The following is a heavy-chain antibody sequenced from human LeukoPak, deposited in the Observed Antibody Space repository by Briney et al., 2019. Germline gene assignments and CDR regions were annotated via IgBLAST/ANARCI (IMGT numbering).Heavy chain of an antibody. J-gene: IGHJ3*02. D-gene: IGHD2-15*01. CDR1: GFSLSTSGVG. CDR2: IYWDDAK. CDR3: AHTVTYSLGDAFDI. V-gene: IGHV2-5*02. Sequence: SGPTLVNPTQTLTLTCTFSGFSLSTSGVGVGWFRQPPRKALEWLALIYWDDAKRYSPSLKNRLTITQDTSNKQVVLTMTNMDPVDTATYYCAHTVTYSLGDAFDIWGQGTMVTVSS.